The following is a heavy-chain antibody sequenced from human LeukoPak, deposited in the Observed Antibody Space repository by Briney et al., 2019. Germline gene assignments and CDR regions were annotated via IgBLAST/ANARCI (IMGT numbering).Heavy chain of an antibody. CDR3: ARDYFGGTVTTRFDAFDI. J-gene: IGHJ3*02. Sequence: GGSLILSCTVSGFTVSSNSMSWVRQAPGKGLEWVSVIYSGGSTYYADSVKVRFTISRDNSKNTLYLQMNSLRAEDTAVYYCARDYFGGTVTTRFDAFDIWGQGTMVTVSS. CDR1: GFTVSSNS. CDR2: IYSGGST. D-gene: IGHD4-17*01. V-gene: IGHV3-66*01.